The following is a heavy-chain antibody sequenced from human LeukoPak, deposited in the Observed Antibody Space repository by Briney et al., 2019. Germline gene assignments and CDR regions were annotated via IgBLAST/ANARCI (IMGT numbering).Heavy chain of an antibody. CDR2: ISAYNGNA. CDR1: GYTFTTYG. V-gene: IGHV1-18*01. Sequence: ASVKVSCSSSGYTFTTYGDSLVRQAPEQGLEWMGWISAYNGNANYAQKLQGRVTLTTDTYKSTAYMELRSLSSDDAVMYYGERDGSRYSGSAPDAFDIWGQGTMVTVSS. D-gene: IGHD1-26*01. J-gene: IGHJ3*02. CDR3: ERDGSRYSGSAPDAFDI.